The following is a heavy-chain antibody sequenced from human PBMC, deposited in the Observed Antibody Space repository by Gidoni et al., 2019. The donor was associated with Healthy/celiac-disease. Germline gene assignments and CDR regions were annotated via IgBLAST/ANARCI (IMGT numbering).Heavy chain of an antibody. Sequence: QLQLQESGPGLVKPSETLSLTCTVSGGSISSSSYYWGWIRQPPGKGLEWIGSIYYSGSTYYNPSLKSRVTISVDTSKNQFSLKLSSVTAADTAVYYCAVYYDYVWGSYRPRHFDYWGQGTLVTVSS. CDR3: AVYYDYVWGSYRPRHFDY. J-gene: IGHJ4*02. CDR1: GGSISSSSYY. D-gene: IGHD3-16*02. CDR2: IYYSGST. V-gene: IGHV4-39*01.